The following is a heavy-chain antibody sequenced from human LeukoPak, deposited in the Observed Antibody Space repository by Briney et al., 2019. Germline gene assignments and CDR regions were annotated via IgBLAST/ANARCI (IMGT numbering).Heavy chain of an antibody. Sequence: GGSLRLSCAASGFTFDDYAMHWVRQATGKGLEWVSGITWNSGDINYADSVKGRFTISRDNAKKSLYLQMNSLRPEDMALYFCVKGRGSGSSYGFDYWSQGTLVTVSS. CDR3: VKGRGSGSSYGFDY. V-gene: IGHV3-9*03. CDR1: GFTFDDYA. CDR2: ITWNSGDI. J-gene: IGHJ4*02. D-gene: IGHD3-10*01.